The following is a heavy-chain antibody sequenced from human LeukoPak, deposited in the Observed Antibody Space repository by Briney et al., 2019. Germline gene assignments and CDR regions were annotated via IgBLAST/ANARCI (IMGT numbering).Heavy chain of an antibody. V-gene: IGHV3-30*03. Sequence: GGSLRLSCAAPGFTFSSYGMHWVRQAPGKGLEWVAVISFDGRNKYYADSVKGRFTISRDNSKNTLYLQMNSLRAEDTAVYYCARDGYVDTPMVSTFLDYWGQGTLVTVSS. CDR1: GFTFSSYG. J-gene: IGHJ4*02. CDR3: ARDGYVDTPMVSTFLDY. CDR2: ISFDGRNK. D-gene: IGHD5-18*01.